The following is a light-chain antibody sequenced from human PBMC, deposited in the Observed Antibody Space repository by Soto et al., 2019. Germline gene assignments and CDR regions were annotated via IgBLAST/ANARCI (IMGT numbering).Light chain of an antibody. V-gene: IGLV2-8*01. CDR2: EVS. CDR1: SSDVGGFNY. CDR3: SSYGGSNNVV. Sequence: QSALTQPPSASGSPGQSVTISCTGTSSDVGGFNYVSWYQQHPGEAPKLIIYEVSKRPSGVPDRFSGSKSGNTASLTVSGLQTEDEAEYYCSSYGGSNNVVFGRGTKLTVL. J-gene: IGLJ3*02.